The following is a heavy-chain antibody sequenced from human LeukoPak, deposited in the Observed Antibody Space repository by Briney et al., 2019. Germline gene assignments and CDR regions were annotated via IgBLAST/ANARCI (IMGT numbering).Heavy chain of an antibody. CDR3: ARDHRGSYFDY. CDR1: GFTFSSYA. D-gene: IGHD3-16*01. CDR2: IYSGGST. V-gene: IGHV3-53*01. J-gene: IGHJ4*02. Sequence: PGGSLRLSCATSGFTFSSYAMSWVRQAPGKGLEWVSVIYSGGSTYYADSVKGRFTISRDNSKNTLYLQMNSLRAEDTAVYYCARDHRGSYFDYWGQGTLVTVSS.